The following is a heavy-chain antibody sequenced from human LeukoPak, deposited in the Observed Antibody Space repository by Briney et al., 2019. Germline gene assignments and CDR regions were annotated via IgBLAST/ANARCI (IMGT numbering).Heavy chain of an antibody. CDR3: ARGVVYPAWSGPHWSDY. Sequence: GGSLRLSCAASGFTFSSYWMSWVRQAAGKGPEWVAHIKQDASQEYHVDSVKGRFTISRDNAKNSLYLQMNSLRAEDTAAYYCARGVVYPAWSGPHWSDYWGQGALVTVSS. CDR2: IKQDASQE. CDR1: GFTFSSYW. J-gene: IGHJ4*02. V-gene: IGHV3-7*01. D-gene: IGHD3-3*01.